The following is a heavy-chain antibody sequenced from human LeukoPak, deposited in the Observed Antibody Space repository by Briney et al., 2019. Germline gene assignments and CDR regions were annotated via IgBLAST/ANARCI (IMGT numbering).Heavy chain of an antibody. D-gene: IGHD2-2*01. CDR1: GGSISSYY. CDR2: IYSSGST. J-gene: IGHJ4*02. Sequence: SETLSLTCTVSGGSISSYYWSWIRQPAGKGLEWIGRIYSSGSTNYNPSLKSRVTMSGDTSKDQISLKLSSVTAADTAVYYCARGGISTSLDYWGQGTLVTVSS. V-gene: IGHV4-4*07. CDR3: ARGGISTSLDY.